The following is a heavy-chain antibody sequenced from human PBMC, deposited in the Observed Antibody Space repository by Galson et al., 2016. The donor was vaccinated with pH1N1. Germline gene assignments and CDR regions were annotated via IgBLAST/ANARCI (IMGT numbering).Heavy chain of an antibody. Sequence: SLRLSCAASGFTFSSYDMHWVRQAPGKGLEWVAFIRYDGSNNDGSSKYYIDSVKGRFTVSRDNSKNTLYLQMRSLRAEDTAVYYCAKKMGFGDLLYNFDYWGQGTLVTVSS. V-gene: IGHV3-30*02. CDR2: IRYDGSNNDGSSK. J-gene: IGHJ4*02. CDR3: AKKMGFGDLLYNFDY. CDR1: GFTFSSYD. D-gene: IGHD3-10*01.